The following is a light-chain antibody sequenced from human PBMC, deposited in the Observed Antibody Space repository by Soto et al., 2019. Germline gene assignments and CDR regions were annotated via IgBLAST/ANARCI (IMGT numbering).Light chain of an antibody. Sequence: EIVMTQSPATLSVSPGERATLSCRASQSVNSNLAWYQQKPGQAPRLLIYGASTRATGIPARFSGSGSGTAFTLTISSLQYEDFAIYYCQQYNNWPPLTFGGGTKVDIK. CDR1: QSVNSN. CDR2: GAS. J-gene: IGKJ4*01. CDR3: QQYNNWPPLT. V-gene: IGKV3-15*01.